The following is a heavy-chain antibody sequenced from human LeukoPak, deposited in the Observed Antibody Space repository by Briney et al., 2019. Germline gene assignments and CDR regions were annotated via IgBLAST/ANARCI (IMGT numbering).Heavy chain of an antibody. V-gene: IGHV4-59*01. CDR2: IYYSGST. CDR3: ARVGFREPAFDY. Sequence: SETLSLTCTVSGGSISSYYWSWIRQPPGKGLEWIGYIYYSGSTNYNPSLKSRVTISVDTSKNQFSLKLSSVTAADTAVYYCARVGFREPAFDYWGQGTLVIVSS. CDR1: GGSISSYY. J-gene: IGHJ4*02. D-gene: IGHD3-10*01.